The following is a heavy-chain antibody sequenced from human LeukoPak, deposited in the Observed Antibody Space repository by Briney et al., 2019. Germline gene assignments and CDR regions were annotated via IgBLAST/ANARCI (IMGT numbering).Heavy chain of an antibody. Sequence: SETLSLTCTVSGGSISSSNYYWNWIRQPAGKGLEWIGRIYTSGSTNYNPSLKSRVTISVDTSKNQFSLKLSSVTAADTAVYYCARAFNWNYCLDYWGQGTLVTVSS. D-gene: IGHD1-7*01. J-gene: IGHJ4*02. CDR2: IYTSGST. V-gene: IGHV4-61*02. CDR1: GGSISSSNYY. CDR3: ARAFNWNYCLDY.